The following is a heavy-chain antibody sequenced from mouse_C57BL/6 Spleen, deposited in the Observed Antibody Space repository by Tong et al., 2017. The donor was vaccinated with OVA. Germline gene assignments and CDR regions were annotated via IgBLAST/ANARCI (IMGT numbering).Heavy chain of an antibody. J-gene: IGHJ3*01. CDR1: GYTFTDYY. Sequence: EVQLQESGPVLVKPGASVKMSCKASGYTFTDYYMNWVKQSHGKSLEWIGDINPNNGGTSYNQKFKGKATLTVDKSSSTAYMELRSLTSEDSAVYYCARDSSGPFAYWGQGTLVTVSA. CDR2: INPNNGGT. CDR3: ARDSSGPFAY. D-gene: IGHD3-2*02. V-gene: IGHV1-26*01.